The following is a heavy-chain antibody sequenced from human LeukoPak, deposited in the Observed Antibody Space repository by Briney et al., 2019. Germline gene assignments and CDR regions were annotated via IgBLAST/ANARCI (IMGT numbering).Heavy chain of an antibody. CDR1: GGSVTSTNW. V-gene: IGHV4-31*11. CDR2: IYYSGST. Sequence: SETLSLTCDVSGGSVTSTNWWTWVRQHPGKGLEWIGYIYYSGSTYYNPSLKSRVTISVDTSKNQFSLKLSSVTAADTAVYYCARASLRYFDWLTLDYWGQGTLVTVSS. J-gene: IGHJ4*02. D-gene: IGHD3-9*01. CDR3: ARASLRYFDWLTLDY.